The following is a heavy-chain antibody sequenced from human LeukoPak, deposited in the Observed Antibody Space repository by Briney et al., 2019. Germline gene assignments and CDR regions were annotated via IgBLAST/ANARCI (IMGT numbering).Heavy chain of an antibody. CDR3: ARESLVSPTDY. J-gene: IGHJ4*02. CDR2: ISAYNGNT. Sequence: ASVKVSCKASGYTFTSYGISWVRQAPGQGLQWMGWISAYNGNTRYGQKLQGRVTMTTDTSTSTAYMELRSLRSDDTAVYYCARESLVSPTDYWGQGTLVTVSS. D-gene: IGHD5/OR15-5a*01. V-gene: IGHV1-18*01. CDR1: GYTFTSYG.